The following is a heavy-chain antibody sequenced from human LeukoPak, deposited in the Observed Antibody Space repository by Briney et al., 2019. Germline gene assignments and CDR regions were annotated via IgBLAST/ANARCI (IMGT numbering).Heavy chain of an antibody. Sequence: SSETLSLTCTVSGASISSYYWSWIRQPPGRGLEWIGYIYYTGSTNYNPSLESRVTISVDTSKNQFSLKLSSVTAADTAVYYCARGVYFDYWAGEPWSPSPQ. J-gene: IGHJ4*02. V-gene: IGHV4-59*01. CDR3: ARGVYFDY. CDR1: GASISSYY. CDR2: IYYTGST.